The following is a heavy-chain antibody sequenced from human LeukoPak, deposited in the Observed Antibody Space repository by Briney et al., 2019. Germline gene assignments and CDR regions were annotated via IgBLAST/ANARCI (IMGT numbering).Heavy chain of an antibody. D-gene: IGHD4-23*01. CDR2: INSDGSST. Sequence: GGSLRLSCAASGFTFSSYWMHWVRHAPGKGLVWVSRINSDGSSTSYADSVKGRFTISRDNAKNSLYLQMNSLRAGDTAIYYCARDSVGPFRRSPTNAFDVWGQGTMVTVSS. V-gene: IGHV3-74*01. CDR1: GFTFSSYW. CDR3: ARDSVGPFRRSPTNAFDV. J-gene: IGHJ3*01.